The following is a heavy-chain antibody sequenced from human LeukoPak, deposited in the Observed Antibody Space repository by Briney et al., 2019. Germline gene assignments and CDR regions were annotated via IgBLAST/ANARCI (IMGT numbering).Heavy chain of an antibody. V-gene: IGHV3-53*05. CDR3: ARDPVRGAQGYWFDP. D-gene: IGHD3-10*01. CDR1: GFTVSSNY. J-gene: IGHJ5*02. CDR2: IYSGGST. Sequence: GGSLRLSCAASGFTVSSNYMSWVRQAPGKGLEWVSVIYSGGSTYYADSVKGRFTISRDNSKNTLYLQMGSLRAEDMAVYYCARDPVRGAQGYWFDPWGQGTLVTVSS.